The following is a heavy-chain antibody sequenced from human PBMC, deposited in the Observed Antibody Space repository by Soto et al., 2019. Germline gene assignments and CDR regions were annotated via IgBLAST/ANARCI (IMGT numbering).Heavy chain of an antibody. V-gene: IGHV3-11*01. CDR2: ISSSSSII. CDR3: ATLSRPPVGAFNI. D-gene: IGHD1-26*01. J-gene: IGHJ3*02. CDR1: GFTFSDFY. Sequence: GGSLRLSCEASGFTFSDFYMSWIRQAPGKGLEWVSYISSSSSIIYNSDSTKGRFTISRDNAKQSLFLQMNSLRAEDTSVYYCATLSRPPVGAFNIWGQGTMVTVSS.